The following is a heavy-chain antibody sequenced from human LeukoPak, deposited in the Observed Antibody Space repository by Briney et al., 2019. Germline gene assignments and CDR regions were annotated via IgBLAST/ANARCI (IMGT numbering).Heavy chain of an antibody. CDR2: VFYTGRT. Sequence: SETLSLTCTVSGDSMNEYYWSWVRQPPGKGLELIGYVFYTGRTDYRPSLKNRVTISLDTSKNQFSLRLSSVTAADTAVYYCARYGYYAYDYWGQGNLVTVSS. CDR3: ARYGYYAYDY. J-gene: IGHJ4*02. D-gene: IGHD3-3*01. V-gene: IGHV4-59*01. CDR1: GDSMNEYY.